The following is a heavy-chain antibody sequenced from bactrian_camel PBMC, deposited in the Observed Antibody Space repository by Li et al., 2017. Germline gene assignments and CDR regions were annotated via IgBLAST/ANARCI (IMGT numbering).Heavy chain of an antibody. CDR2: IATDGTR. J-gene: IGHJ4*01. V-gene: IGHV3S53*01. CDR1: GFSYDPT. Sequence: HVQLVESGGASVQTGGSLTLSCVASGFSYDPTMAWFRQAPGKEREAIASIATDGTRTYLASVKGRFTISRDNANNTLYLEMNTLKPEDTATYHCAADGVVTCVPVALEVIRKTTYFGQGTQVTVS. D-gene: IGHD5*01.